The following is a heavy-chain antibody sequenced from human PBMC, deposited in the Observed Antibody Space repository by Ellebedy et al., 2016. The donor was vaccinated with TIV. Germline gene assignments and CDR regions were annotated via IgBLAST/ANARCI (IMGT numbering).Heavy chain of an antibody. CDR1: GFTFSSYA. Sequence: GGSLRLSXAASGFTFSSYAMHWVRQAPGKGLEWVAVISYDGSNKYYADSVKGRFTISRDNSKNTLYLQMNSLRAEDTAVYYCAKSGTGIAAAGTYYGMDVWGQGTTVTVSS. CDR2: ISYDGSNK. V-gene: IGHV3-30-3*02. CDR3: AKSGTGIAAAGTYYGMDV. J-gene: IGHJ6*02. D-gene: IGHD6-13*01.